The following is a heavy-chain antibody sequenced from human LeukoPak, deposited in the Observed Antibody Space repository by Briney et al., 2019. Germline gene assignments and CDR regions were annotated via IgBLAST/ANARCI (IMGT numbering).Heavy chain of an antibody. CDR2: IYYSGST. V-gene: IGHV4-59*01. J-gene: IGHJ4*02. D-gene: IGHD3-10*01. CDR1: GGSISSYY. CDR3: ARGGRYYYGSGSRATLFDY. Sequence: SETLSLTCTVSGGSISSYYWSWIRQPPGKGLEWIGYIYYSGSTNYNPSLKSRVTISVDTSKNQFSLKLSSVTAADTAVYYCARGGRYYYGSGSRATLFDYWGQGTLVTVSS.